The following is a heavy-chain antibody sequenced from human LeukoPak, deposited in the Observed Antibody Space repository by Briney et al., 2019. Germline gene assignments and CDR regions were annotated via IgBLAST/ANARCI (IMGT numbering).Heavy chain of an antibody. J-gene: IGHJ6*03. V-gene: IGHV4-38-2*02. CDR2: LYHSGNT. CDR1: GSSISSGYY. D-gene: IGHD3-3*02. CDR3: ARAFYPGYYSYMAV. Sequence: PSETLSLTCTVSGSSISSGYYWDWIRQPPGKGLEWIGSLYHSGNTYYNPSLKSRVTISVDTSKNQFSLKLSSVTAADTAVYYCARAFYPGYYSYMAVWGKGTTVTVSS.